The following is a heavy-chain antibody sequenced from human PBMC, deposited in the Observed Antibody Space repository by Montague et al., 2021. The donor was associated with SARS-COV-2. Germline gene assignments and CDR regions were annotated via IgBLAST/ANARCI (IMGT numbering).Heavy chain of an antibody. CDR1: GASISNAFW. CDR3: ASHPVWQQLIT. D-gene: IGHD6-13*01. Sequence: SETLSLTCAVYGASISNAFWWSCVRQPPGKGLEWIAEIHHSGGSNYNPSLASRVTISLDYSKNQLSLMLSSVTAADTAMYYCASHPVWQQLITWGQGTLVSASS. CDR2: IHHSGGS. V-gene: IGHV4-4*02. J-gene: IGHJ4*02.